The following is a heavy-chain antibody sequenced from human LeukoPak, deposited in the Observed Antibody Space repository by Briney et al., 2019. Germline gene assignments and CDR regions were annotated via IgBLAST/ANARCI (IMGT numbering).Heavy chain of an antibody. CDR2: IYYSGRT. CDR1: GDSVSRSDSY. D-gene: IGHD3-22*01. J-gene: IGHJ1*01. Sequence: SETLSLTCSVSGDSVSRSDSYWDWIRQPPGKGLEWIGTIYYSGRTYYSPSLKSRVTMSVDPANNQFSLNLRSVTAADTALYYCARRRYYDGSGYLEWGQGTLLSVSS. CDR3: ARRRYYDGSGYLE. V-gene: IGHV4-39*01.